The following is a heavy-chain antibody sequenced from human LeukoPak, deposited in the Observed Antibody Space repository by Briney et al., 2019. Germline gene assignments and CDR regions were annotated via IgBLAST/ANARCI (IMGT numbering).Heavy chain of an antibody. D-gene: IGHD3-10*02. Sequence: GGSLRLSCAASGFTFSSYGMSWVRQAPGKGLEWVSAISGSGDSTFYADSVKGRFTISRDNSKNTLYLQMNSLRAEDTAVYYCAELGITMIGGVWGKGTTVTISS. CDR1: GFTFSSYG. CDR2: ISGSGDST. V-gene: IGHV3-23*01. CDR3: AELGITMIGGV. J-gene: IGHJ6*04.